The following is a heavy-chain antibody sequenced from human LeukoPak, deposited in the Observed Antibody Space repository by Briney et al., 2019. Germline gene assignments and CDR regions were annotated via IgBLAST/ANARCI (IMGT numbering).Heavy chain of an antibody. CDR1: GGSVSSGSYY. Sequence: SETLSLTCTVSGGSVSSGSYYWSWIRQPPGKGQEWIGYIYYSGSTNYNPSLKSRVTISVDTSKNQFSLKLSSVTAADTAVYYCARDGAGATYYDILTGYYRTYYFDYWGQGTLVTVSS. CDR2: IYYSGST. D-gene: IGHD3-9*01. CDR3: ARDGAGATYYDILTGYYRTYYFDY. V-gene: IGHV4-61*01. J-gene: IGHJ4*02.